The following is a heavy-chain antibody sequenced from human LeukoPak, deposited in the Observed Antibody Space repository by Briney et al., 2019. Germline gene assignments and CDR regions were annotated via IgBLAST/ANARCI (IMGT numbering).Heavy chain of an antibody. CDR1: GFTFDNYV. CDR2: IDWDSGNI. CDR3: AKAGFSSGWYDVDY. Sequence: GGSLRLSCAASGFTFDNYVMLWVRQPPGKGLVGVSGIDWDSGNIGYADSVKGRFTVSRDDAKNSLYLQMNSLRAEDTALYYCAKAGFSSGWYDVDYWGQGTLVTVSS. D-gene: IGHD6-19*01. V-gene: IGHV3-9*01. J-gene: IGHJ4*02.